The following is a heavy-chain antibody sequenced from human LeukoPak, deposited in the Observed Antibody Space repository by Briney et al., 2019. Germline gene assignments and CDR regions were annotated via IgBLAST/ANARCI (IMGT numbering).Heavy chain of an antibody. CDR1: GYTFTGYY. CDR2: INPNSGGT. V-gene: IGHV1-2*02. D-gene: IGHD3-10*01. CDR3: ARDREPYYYGSGGRGCCWFDP. Sequence: ASVKVSCKASGYTFTGYYMHWVRQAPGQGLEWMGWINPNSGGTNYAQKFQGRVTMTRDTSISTAYMELRSLRSDDTAVYYCARDREPYYYGSGGRGCCWFDPWGQGTLVTVSS. J-gene: IGHJ5*02.